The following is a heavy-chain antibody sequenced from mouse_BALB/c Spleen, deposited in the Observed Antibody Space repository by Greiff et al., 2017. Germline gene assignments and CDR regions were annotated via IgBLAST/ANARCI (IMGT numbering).Heavy chain of an antibody. J-gene: IGHJ1*01. CDR3: GRGGYDGYFDV. V-gene: IGHV1-61*01. Sequence: QVQLKQPGAELVRPGASVKLSCKASGYSFTSYWMNWVKQRPGQGLEWIGMIHPSDSETRLNQTFKDKATLTVDKSSSTAYIQLSSPTSEDSAVYYCGRGGYDGYFDVWGAGTSVTVSS. CDR1: GYSFTSYW. D-gene: IGHD2-14*01. CDR2: IHPSDSET.